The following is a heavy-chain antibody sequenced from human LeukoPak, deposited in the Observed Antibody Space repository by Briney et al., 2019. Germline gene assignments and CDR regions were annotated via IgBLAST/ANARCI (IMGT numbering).Heavy chain of an antibody. Sequence: PSETLSLTCSVSGYSITSGYYWGWVRQPPGEGLEWVASIYHSGGSFYNPSLKSRVTISVDTSRNQFSLRLSSVTAADTAVYYCARVLDYYGSGVYSFDYWGQGTLVTVSS. CDR3: ARVLDYYGSGVYSFDY. D-gene: IGHD3-10*01. CDR1: GYSITSGYY. V-gene: IGHV4-38-2*02. J-gene: IGHJ4*02. CDR2: IYHSGGS.